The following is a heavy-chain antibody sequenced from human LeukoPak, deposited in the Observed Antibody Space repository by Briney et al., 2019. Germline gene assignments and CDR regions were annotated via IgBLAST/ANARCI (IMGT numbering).Heavy chain of an antibody. CDR1: GFTFSSYG. D-gene: IGHD1-26*01. CDR3: ARARGRTGNDY. Sequence: GGSLRLSCAASGFTFSSYGMHWVRQAPGKGLEWVAVIWYDGSNKYYADSVKGRFTISRDNSKNTLYLQMNSLRAEDTAVCYCARARGRTGNDYWGQGTLVTVSP. J-gene: IGHJ4*02. CDR2: IWYDGSNK. V-gene: IGHV3-33*01.